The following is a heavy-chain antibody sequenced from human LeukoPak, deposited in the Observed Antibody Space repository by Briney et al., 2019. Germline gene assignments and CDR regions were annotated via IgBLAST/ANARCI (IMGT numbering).Heavy chain of an antibody. CDR2: IRYDGSNK. J-gene: IGHJ4*02. V-gene: IGHV3-33*06. Sequence: GKSLRLSCAASGFIFSNYGMYWVRQAPGKGLEWVAVIRYDGSNKDYPDSVKGRFTISRDNSKNTLYLEMSSLRVEDTAIYYCAKWPEGAMDYFDYWGQGTLVTVSS. CDR1: GFIFSNYG. D-gene: IGHD3-16*01. CDR3: AKWPEGAMDYFDY.